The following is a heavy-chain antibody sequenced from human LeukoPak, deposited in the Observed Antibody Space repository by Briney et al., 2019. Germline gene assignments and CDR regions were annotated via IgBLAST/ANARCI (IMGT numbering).Heavy chain of an antibody. CDR3: ARLTGYYDSSGYFDY. V-gene: IGHV4-39*01. Sequence: SETLSLTCTVSGGSISSTRHYWVWIRQTPGKNLEWIGSISYGGSTYYNPSLRSRVTISVNTSENQFSLKLSSVTAADTAVYYCARLTGYYDSSGYFDYWGQGTLVTVPS. CDR2: ISYGGST. CDR1: GGSISSTRHY. D-gene: IGHD3-22*01. J-gene: IGHJ4*02.